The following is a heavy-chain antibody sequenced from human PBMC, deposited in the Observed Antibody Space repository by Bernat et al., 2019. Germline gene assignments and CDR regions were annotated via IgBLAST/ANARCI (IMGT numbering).Heavy chain of an antibody. CDR3: ARDQYSSSPDY. CDR2: ISSDGSNK. Sequence: VQLVESGGGLVQPGRSLRLSCTASGFTFGDYAMSWFRQAPGKGLEWVAVISSDGSNKLYADSVKGRFTISRDNSKKTLYLQINILRTEDTALYYCARDQYSSSPDYWGQGTLVTVSS. D-gene: IGHD6-13*01. V-gene: IGHV3-30*04. J-gene: IGHJ4*02. CDR1: GFTFGDYA.